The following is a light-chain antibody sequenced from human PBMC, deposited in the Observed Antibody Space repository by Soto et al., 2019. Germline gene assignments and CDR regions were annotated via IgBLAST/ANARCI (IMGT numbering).Light chain of an antibody. J-gene: IGLJ3*02. CDR3: ASWDDTLFGRV. CDR2: SNT. V-gene: IGLV1-47*02. Sequence: QSVLTQPPSVSGTPGQGVTISCSGGSSNIATNYVYWYQLLPGTAPNLVIFSNTIRPPRVPDRFSGSKSGASASLVISGLRSEDEADYFCASWDDTLFGRVFGGGTKVTVL. CDR1: SSNIATNY.